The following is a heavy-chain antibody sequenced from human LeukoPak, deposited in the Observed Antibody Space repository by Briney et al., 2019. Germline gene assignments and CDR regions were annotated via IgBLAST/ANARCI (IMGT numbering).Heavy chain of an antibody. CDR2: INHSGST. D-gene: IGHD3-3*01. CDR3: ARDVLLGGWYYFDY. Sequence: SETLSLTCAVYGGSFSGYYWSWIRQPPGKGLEWIGEINHSGSTNYNPSLKSRVTISVDTSKNQFSLKLSSVTAADTAVYYCARDVLLGGWYYFDYWGQGTLVTVSS. CDR1: GGSFSGYY. V-gene: IGHV4-34*01. J-gene: IGHJ4*02.